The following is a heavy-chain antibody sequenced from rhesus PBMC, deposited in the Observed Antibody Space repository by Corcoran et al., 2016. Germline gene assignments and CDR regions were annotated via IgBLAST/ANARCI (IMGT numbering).Heavy chain of an antibody. CDR1: GYSISSGSY. CDR3: ARTPGNRFDV. V-gene: IGHV4-99*01. J-gene: IGHJ5-1*01. Sequence: QVQLQESGPGLVKPSETLSLTCAVSGYSISSGSYWGWIRPPPGQGLEYIGYISGSGGSTYTNPSLKIQVTIAKDTSKNQFSLKLSSVTAADTSVYYCARTPGNRFDVWGPGVLVTVSS. D-gene: IGHD2-39*01. CDR2: ISGSGGST.